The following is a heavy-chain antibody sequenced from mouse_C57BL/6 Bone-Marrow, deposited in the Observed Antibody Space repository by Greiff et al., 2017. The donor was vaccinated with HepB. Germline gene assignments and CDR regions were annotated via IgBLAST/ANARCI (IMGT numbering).Heavy chain of an antibody. V-gene: IGHV3-5*01. D-gene: IGHD1-1*01. J-gene: IGHJ1*03. CDR3: ARWAITTVVATEGYFDV. CDR2: IYYSGTI. CDR1: GISITTGNYR. Sequence: EVKVIESGPGLVKPSQTVFLTCTVTGISITTGNYRWSWIRQFPGNKLEWIGYIYYSGTITYNPSLTSRTTITRDTPKNQFFLEMNSLTAEDTATYYCARWAITTVVATEGYFDVWGTGTTVTVSS.